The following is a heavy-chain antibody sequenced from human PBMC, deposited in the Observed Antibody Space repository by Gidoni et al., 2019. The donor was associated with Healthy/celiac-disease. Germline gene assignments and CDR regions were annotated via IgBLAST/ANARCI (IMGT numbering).Heavy chain of an antibody. CDR2: ISSSSSYI. CDR3: ARDPYGPDRSYYGMDV. Sequence: EVQLVESGGGLVKPGGSLRLSCAASGFTFSSYSMNGVRQAPGKGLEWVSSISSSSSYIYYADSVKGRFTISRDNAKNSLYLQMNSLRAEDTAVYYCARDPYGPDRSYYGMDVWGQGTTVTVSS. J-gene: IGHJ6*02. D-gene: IGHD2-8*01. CDR1: GFTFSSYS. V-gene: IGHV3-21*01.